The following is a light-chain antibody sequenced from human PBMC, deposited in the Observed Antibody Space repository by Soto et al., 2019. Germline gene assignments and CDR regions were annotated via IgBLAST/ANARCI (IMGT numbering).Light chain of an antibody. CDR3: QQYGSFAYT. CDR2: GAS. CDR1: QSLSSNY. J-gene: IGKJ2*01. Sequence: EIVLTQSPGTLSLSPGERATLSCRASQSLSSNYLAWYQQKPGQAPRLLIYGASSRATGIPDRFSGSGSGTDFTLTISRLEPEDFAVYYCQQYGSFAYTFGQGTKLEIK. V-gene: IGKV3-20*01.